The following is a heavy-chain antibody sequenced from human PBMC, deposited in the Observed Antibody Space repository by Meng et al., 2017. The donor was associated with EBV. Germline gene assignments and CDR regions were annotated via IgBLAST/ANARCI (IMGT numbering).Heavy chain of an antibody. V-gene: IGHV1-69*01. CDR3: ASESGRGYTPDY. J-gene: IGHJ4*02. CDR1: GGPFRNYA. CDR2: FLPTLGAP. Sequence: VQLVQSAAEVKKPGSWVKVSCKTSGGPFRNYAISWVRQATGQGLEWLGGFLPTLGAPNYAQKFHGRVSITADESTSTHYMDLSSLRSEDTAVYYCASESGRGYTPDYWGQGTLVTVSS. D-gene: IGHD3-10*01.